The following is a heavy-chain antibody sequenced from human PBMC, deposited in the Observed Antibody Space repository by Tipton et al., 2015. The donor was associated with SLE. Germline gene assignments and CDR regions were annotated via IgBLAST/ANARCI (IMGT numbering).Heavy chain of an antibody. D-gene: IGHD2-2*01. V-gene: IGHV4-39*07. J-gene: IGHJ5*02. Sequence: TLSLICTVSGGSISRSSHYWGWIRQPPGKGLEWIGSIYYSGRTYYNSSLKSRVTISVDTSKNQFSLKLSSVTDADTAVYYCAREGQYQGWFDPWGQGTLVTVSS. CDR3: AREGQYQGWFDP. CDR2: IYYSGRT. CDR1: GGSISRSSHY.